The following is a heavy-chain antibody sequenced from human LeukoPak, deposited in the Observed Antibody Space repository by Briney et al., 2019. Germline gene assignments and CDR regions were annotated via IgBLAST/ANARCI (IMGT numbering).Heavy chain of an antibody. Sequence: SETLSLTCTISGGPISSSSYYWGWVRQPPGKGLEWIGSIYYSGSTYYNPSLKSRVTISVDTSKNQFSLKLSSVTAADTAVYYCARYYYDSRRAFDRWGQGTMVSVSS. J-gene: IGHJ3*02. D-gene: IGHD3-22*01. CDR1: GGPISSSSYY. V-gene: IGHV4-39*07. CDR3: ARYYYDSRRAFDR. CDR2: IYYSGST.